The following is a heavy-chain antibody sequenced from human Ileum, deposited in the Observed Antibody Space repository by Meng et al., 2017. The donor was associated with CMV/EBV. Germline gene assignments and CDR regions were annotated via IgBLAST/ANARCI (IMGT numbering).Heavy chain of an antibody. CDR2: IDTNTGNP. J-gene: IGHJ4*02. V-gene: IGHV7-4-1*02. CDR1: GYSFTSYG. CDR3: TRGDGAHTAKYDF. D-gene: IGHD5-18*01. Sequence: QAQLVQSGSELKEPGASVKVSCKTSGYSFTSYGINWVREAPGQRLEWMGWIDTNTGNPAYAQDFTGRFVFSLDTSVSTAYLQISSLRAEDTAVYYCTRGDGAHTAKYDFWGRGTLVTVSS.